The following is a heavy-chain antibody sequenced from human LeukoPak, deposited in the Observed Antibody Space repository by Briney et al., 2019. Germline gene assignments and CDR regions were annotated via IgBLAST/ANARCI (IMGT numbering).Heavy chain of an antibody. J-gene: IGHJ5*02. CDR3: ARSGVVVAALERGVANWFDP. D-gene: IGHD2-15*01. Sequence: PGGSLRLSCAASGFTFSSYVMNWVRQAPGKGLEWVSSISSSSSYIYYTDSVKGRFTISRDNAKNSLNLQMNSLRAEDTAVYYCARSGVVVAALERGVANWFDPWGQGTLVTVSS. CDR2: ISSSSSYI. CDR1: GFTFSSYV. V-gene: IGHV3-21*01.